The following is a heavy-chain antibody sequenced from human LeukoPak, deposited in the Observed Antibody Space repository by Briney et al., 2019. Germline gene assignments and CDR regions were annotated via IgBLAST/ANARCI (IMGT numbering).Heavy chain of an antibody. Sequence: SVKVSCKASGGTFSSYAISWVRQAPGQGLEWMGGIIPIFGTANYAQKFQGRVTITADESTSTAYMELSSLRSEDTAVYYCARSRETGTPYYYYYGMDVWGQGTTVTVSS. CDR3: ARSRETGTPYYYYYGMDV. CDR2: IIPIFGTA. J-gene: IGHJ6*02. V-gene: IGHV1-69*13. CDR1: GGTFSSYA. D-gene: IGHD1-7*01.